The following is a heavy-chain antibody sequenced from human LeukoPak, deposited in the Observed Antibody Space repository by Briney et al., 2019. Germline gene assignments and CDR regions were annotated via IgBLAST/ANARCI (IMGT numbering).Heavy chain of an antibody. V-gene: IGHV3-74*01. Sequence: GGSLRLSFAASGFTFSSYWMHWVRQAPGKGLVWVSRINSDGSSTSYADSVKGRFTISRDNAKNTLYLQMNSLRAEDTAVYYCARARYGGNYYFDYWGQGTLFTVSS. CDR1: GFTFSSYW. J-gene: IGHJ4*02. D-gene: IGHD4-23*01. CDR2: INSDGSST. CDR3: ARARYGGNYYFDY.